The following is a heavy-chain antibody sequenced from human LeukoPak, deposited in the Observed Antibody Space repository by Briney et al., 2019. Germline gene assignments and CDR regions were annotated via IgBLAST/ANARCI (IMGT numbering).Heavy chain of an antibody. CDR1: GGSISSISYY. CDR2: MYYSGST. V-gene: IGHV4-39*07. Sequence: SETLSLTCTVSGGSISSISYYWGWIRQPPGKGLEWIVSMYYSGSTYNNPSLKSRVTISVDTSKNQFSLKLSSVTAADTAVYHCARATRAARHFDYWGQGTLVTVSS. CDR3: ARATRAARHFDY. D-gene: IGHD6-6*01. J-gene: IGHJ4*02.